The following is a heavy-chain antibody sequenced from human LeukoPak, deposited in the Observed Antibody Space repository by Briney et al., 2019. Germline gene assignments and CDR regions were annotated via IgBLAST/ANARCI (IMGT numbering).Heavy chain of an antibody. CDR1: GYTFTSYG. V-gene: IGHV1-18*01. Sequence: ASVKVSCKASGYTFTSYGISWVRRAPGQGLEWMGWISAYNGNTNYAQKLQGRVTMTTDTSATTAYMELRNLRSDDTAVYYCARERVARGENFDYWGQGTLVTVSS. J-gene: IGHJ4*02. D-gene: IGHD3-10*01. CDR2: ISAYNGNT. CDR3: ARERVARGENFDY.